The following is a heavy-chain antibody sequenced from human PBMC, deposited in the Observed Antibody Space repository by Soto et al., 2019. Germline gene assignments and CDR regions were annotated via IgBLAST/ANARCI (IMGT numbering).Heavy chain of an antibody. J-gene: IGHJ2*01. V-gene: IGHV3-66*01. CDR2: IYSGGTT. Sequence: VQLVESGGGLVQPGGSLRLSCAASGFTVSSNYMRWVRQARGKRLGLVSIIYSGGTTDYADSVKCRFTNYRHTSKNTLYLRVSSLRAEDTPMYYCVRAALPCANWYFDLWGRGTLVTVSS. CDR3: VRAALPCANWYFDL. CDR1: GFTVSSNY.